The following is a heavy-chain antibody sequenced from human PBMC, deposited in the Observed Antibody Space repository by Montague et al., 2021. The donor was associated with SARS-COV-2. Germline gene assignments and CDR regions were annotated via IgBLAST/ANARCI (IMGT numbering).Heavy chain of an antibody. CDR2: IYTSGTT. D-gene: IGHD3-10*01. CDR1: GGSISSYY. Sequence: SETLSLTCTVSGGSISSYYWSWIRQPAGKGLEWIGHIYTSGTTNYNPSLKGRVTMSVDTSKNQFSLKLSSVTAADTAVYYCAGGSGIINFYDSAIDVWGQGTTVTVSS. J-gene: IGHJ6*02. V-gene: IGHV4-4*07. CDR3: AGGSGIINFYDSAIDV.